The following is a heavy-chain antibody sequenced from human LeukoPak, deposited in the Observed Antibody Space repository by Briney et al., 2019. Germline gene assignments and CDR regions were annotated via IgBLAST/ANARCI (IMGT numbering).Heavy chain of an antibody. V-gene: IGHV1-24*01. CDR3: ATDVAAAGTRGYYYYGMDV. Sequence: ASVKVSCKVSGYTLTELSMHWVRQAPGKGLEWMGGFDPEDGETIYAQKFQGRVTMTEDTSTDTAYMELSSLRSEDTAVYYCATDVAAAGTRGYYYYGMDVWGQGTTVTVSS. CDR2: FDPEDGET. J-gene: IGHJ6*02. D-gene: IGHD6-13*01. CDR1: GYTLTELS.